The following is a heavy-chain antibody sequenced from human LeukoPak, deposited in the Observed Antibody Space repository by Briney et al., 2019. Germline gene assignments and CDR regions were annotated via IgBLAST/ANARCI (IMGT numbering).Heavy chain of an antibody. J-gene: IGHJ2*01. CDR2: VSHSGST. V-gene: IGHV4-34*01. Sequence: SETLSLTCAVSVGSFSGYHWNWIRQPPGKGLEWIGEVSHSGSTNYNPSLKSRVTISVDTSKNQFSLKLSSMTAADTAVYFCARGQGAARYFDLWGRGTLVTVSS. CDR3: ARGQGAARYFDL. D-gene: IGHD3-16*01. CDR1: VGSFSGYH.